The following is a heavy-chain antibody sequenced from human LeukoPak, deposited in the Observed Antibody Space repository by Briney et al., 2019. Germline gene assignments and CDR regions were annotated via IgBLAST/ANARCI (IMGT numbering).Heavy chain of an antibody. CDR3: ATSLYTSGWSDY. J-gene: IGHJ4*02. CDR1: GGSISSGDYY. V-gene: IGHV4-31*03. D-gene: IGHD6-19*01. Sequence: PSETLSLTCTVSGGSISSGDYYWSWIRQHPGKGLEWIGHIYNSWNTDYNPSLKSRVTISVDTSKNHFSLKLSSVTAADTAVYYCATSLYTSGWSDYWGQGTLVTVSS. CDR2: IYNSWNT.